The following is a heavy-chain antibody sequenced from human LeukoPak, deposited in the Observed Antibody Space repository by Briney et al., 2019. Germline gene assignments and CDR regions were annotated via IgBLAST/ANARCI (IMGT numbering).Heavy chain of an antibody. CDR2: ISYDGSNK. J-gene: IGHJ4*02. CDR3: ARGRYCSGGSCYRGYYFDY. V-gene: IGHV3-30*04. CDR1: GFTFSSYA. D-gene: IGHD2-15*01. Sequence: GGSLRLSCAASGFTFSSYAMHWVRQAPGKVLEWVAVISYDGSNKYYADSVKGRFTISRDNSKNTLYLQMNSLRAEDTAVYYCARGRYCSGGSCYRGYYFDYWGQGTLVTVSS.